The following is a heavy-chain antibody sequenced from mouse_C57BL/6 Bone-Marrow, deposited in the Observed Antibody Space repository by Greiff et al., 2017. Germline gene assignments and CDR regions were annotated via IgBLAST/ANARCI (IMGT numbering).Heavy chain of an antibody. CDR2: INPSSGYT. V-gene: IGHV1-4*01. Sequence: QVQLKQSGAELARPGASVKMSCTASGFTFTSYSMHWVKQRPGQGLEWIGYINPSSGYTKYNQKFKDKATLTADTSSSTAYLRLSSLTSEDSAVYYCARSGLLGDWGQGTLVTVAA. CDR1: GFTFTSYS. CDR3: ARSGLLGD. J-gene: IGHJ3*01. D-gene: IGHD6-1*01.